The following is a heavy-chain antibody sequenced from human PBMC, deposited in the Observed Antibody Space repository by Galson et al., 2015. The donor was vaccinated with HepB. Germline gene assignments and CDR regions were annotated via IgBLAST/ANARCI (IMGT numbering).Heavy chain of an antibody. V-gene: IGHV3-33*01. Sequence: SLRLSCAASGFTFSSYCMHWVRQAPGKGLEWVAVIWYDGSNKYYADSVKGRFTISRDNSKNTLYLQMNSLRAEDTAVYYCARDLRTVTTTAGAFDICGQGTMGTASS. D-gene: IGHD4-17*01. CDR1: GFTFSSYC. J-gene: IGHJ3*02. CDR2: IWYDGSNK. CDR3: ARDLRTVTTTAGAFDI.